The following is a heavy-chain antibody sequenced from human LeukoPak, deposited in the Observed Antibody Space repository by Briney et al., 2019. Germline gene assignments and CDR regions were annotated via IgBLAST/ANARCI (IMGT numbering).Heavy chain of an antibody. D-gene: IGHD2-15*01. CDR2: ISPGGTTI. CDR3: GRGGYCSGGTCYRFNAFDI. CDR1: GFTFSTYE. V-gene: IGHV3-48*03. J-gene: IGHJ3*02. Sequence: PGGSLRLSCATSGFTFSTYEMNWVHQAPGKGLEWVSYISPGGTTIYYTDSVKGRFTISTDNAKNSLYLQMNSLRAEDTAVYYCGRGGYCSGGTCYRFNAFDIWGQGTTVTVSS.